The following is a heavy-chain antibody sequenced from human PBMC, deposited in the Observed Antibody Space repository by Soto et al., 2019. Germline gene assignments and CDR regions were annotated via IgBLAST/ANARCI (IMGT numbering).Heavy chain of an antibody. J-gene: IGHJ6*02. CDR1: GYTFTSYF. Sequence: ASVKVSCKASGYTFTSYFMHWVRQAPGQGLEWMGIINPSGGSTSYAQKFQGRVTISRDMSTSTAYMELTSLRPEDTAVYYCAGDTYYYGSGSYYNLDYYGMDVWGQGTTVTVSS. V-gene: IGHV1-46*01. D-gene: IGHD3-10*01. CDR3: AGDTYYYGSGSYYNLDYYGMDV. CDR2: INPSGGST.